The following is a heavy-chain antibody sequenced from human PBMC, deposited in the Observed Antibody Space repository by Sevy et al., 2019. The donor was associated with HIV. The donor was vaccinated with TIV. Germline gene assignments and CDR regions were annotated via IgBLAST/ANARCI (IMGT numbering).Heavy chain of an antibody. CDR3: ARNTYYWDSTGFGAFDI. Sequence: GGSLRLSCAASGFTFDDYAMSWVRQAPGKGLEWVSAINWKTDNVGYADSVMGRFTISRDNAKRSLYMQLNRLSPEDTALYHCARNTYYWDSTGFGAFDIWGQGIMVTVSS. D-gene: IGHD3-22*01. V-gene: IGHV3-20*01. CDR1: GFTFDDYA. CDR2: INWKTDNV. J-gene: IGHJ3*02.